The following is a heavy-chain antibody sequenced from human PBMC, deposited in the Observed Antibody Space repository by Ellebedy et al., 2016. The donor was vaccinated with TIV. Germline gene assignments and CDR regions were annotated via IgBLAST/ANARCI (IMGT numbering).Heavy chain of an antibody. CDR3: TMVRQYYFDF. D-gene: IGHD3-10*01. V-gene: IGHV1-46*01. J-gene: IGHJ4*02. CDR1: GYSFTSYF. CDR2: IIASSGST. Sequence: AASVKVSCKASGYSFTSYFIQWVRQAPGQGLEWMGMIIASSGSTTYAQKFEGRVTMTADASTSTAYLELSNLGSEDTAFYYCTMVRQYYFDFWGQGTLVTVSS.